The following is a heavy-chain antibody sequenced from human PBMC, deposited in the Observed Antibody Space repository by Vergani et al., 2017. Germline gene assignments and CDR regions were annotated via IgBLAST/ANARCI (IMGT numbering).Heavy chain of an antibody. CDR2: ISSNGGST. CDR1: GFTFSSYA. J-gene: IGHJ4*02. Sequence: EVQLVESGGGLVQPGGSLRLSCSASGFTFSSYAMHWVRQAPGKGLEYVSAISSNGGSTYYADSVKGRFTISRDNSKNTLYLQMSSLGAEDTAVYYCVKDRGIFMLDYWGQGTLVTVSS. V-gene: IGHV3-64D*06. CDR3: VKDRGIFMLDY. D-gene: IGHD3-3*01.